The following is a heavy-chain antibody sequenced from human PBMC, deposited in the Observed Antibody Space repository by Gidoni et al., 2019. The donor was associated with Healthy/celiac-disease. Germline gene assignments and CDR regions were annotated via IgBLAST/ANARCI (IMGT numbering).Heavy chain of an antibody. CDR3: AKDFVEMATIFGLYFDY. J-gene: IGHJ4*02. CDR2: ISWNSGSI. V-gene: IGHV3-9*01. CDR1: GFTFDDYA. Sequence: EVQLVESGGGLVQPGRSLRLSCAASGFTFDDYAMHWVRQAPGKGLEWVSGISWNSGSIGYADYVKGRFTISRDNAKNSLYLQMNSLRAEDTALYYCAKDFVEMATIFGLYFDYWGQGTLVTVSS. D-gene: IGHD3-3*01.